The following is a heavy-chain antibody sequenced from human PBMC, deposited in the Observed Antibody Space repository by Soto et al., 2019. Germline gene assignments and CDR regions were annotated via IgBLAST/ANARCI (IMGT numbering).Heavy chain of an antibody. J-gene: IGHJ4*02. CDR2: IYWDDDK. V-gene: IGHV2-5*02. D-gene: IGHD3-3*01. CDR1: GFSLTTSGVG. CDR3: AHRVLRTVFGLVTTTAIYFDF. Sequence: QITLNESGPTQVKPRQTLTLTCTFSGFSLTTSGVGVGWIRQSPGKAPEWLALIYWDDDKRYSPSLKSSLTIPKDTSKNQVVLTMADLDPADTATYYCAHRVLRTVFGLVTTTAIYFDFWGQGTPVAVSS.